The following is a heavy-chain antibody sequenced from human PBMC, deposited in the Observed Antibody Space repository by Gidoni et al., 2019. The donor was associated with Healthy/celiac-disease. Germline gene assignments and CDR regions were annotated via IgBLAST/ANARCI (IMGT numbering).Heavy chain of an antibody. CDR2: IWYGGSNK. V-gene: IGHV3-33*01. D-gene: IGHD3-3*01. Sequence: QVQLVESGGGVVQPGRSLSLSCAASAFTFSSYGMHWVRQAPGKGLEWVAVIWYGGSNKYYADSVKGRFTISRDNSKNTLYLQMNSLRAEDTAVYYCARGYYDFWSGYYTDGLHPWGQGTLVTVSS. J-gene: IGHJ4*02. CDR3: ARGYYDFWSGYYTDGLHP. CDR1: AFTFSSYG.